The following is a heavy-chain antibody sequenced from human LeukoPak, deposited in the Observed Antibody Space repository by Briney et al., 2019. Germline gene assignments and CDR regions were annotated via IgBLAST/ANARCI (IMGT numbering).Heavy chain of an antibody. CDR1: GGSISSGGYY. CDR3: ARYLFAPRPTVTPPKAFDI. V-gene: IGHV4-31*03. Sequence: SETLSLTCTVSGGSISSGGYYWSWIRQHPGKGLEWIGYIYYSGSTYYNPSLKSRVTISVDTSKNQFSLKLSSVTAADTAVYYCARYLFAPRPTVTPPKAFDIWGQGTMVTVSS. J-gene: IGHJ3*02. D-gene: IGHD4-11*01. CDR2: IYYSGST.